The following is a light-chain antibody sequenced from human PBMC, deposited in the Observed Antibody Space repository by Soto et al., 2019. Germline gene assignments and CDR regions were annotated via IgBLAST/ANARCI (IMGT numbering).Light chain of an antibody. Sequence: EIVMTQSPATLSVSPGERATLSCRASQSVNYNLAWCQQKPGQAPRVLIYGASTRATGIPARFSGRGFGTEFTLTISSLQSEDFAIYYCQQYNNWPPYTFGQGTKLEMK. CDR3: QQYNNWPPYT. CDR2: GAS. J-gene: IGKJ2*01. CDR1: QSVNYN. V-gene: IGKV3-15*01.